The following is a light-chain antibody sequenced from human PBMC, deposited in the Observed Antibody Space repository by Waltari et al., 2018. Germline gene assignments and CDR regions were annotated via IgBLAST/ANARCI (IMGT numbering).Light chain of an antibody. CDR3: QQGSSFPPT. J-gene: IGKJ1*01. CDR2: AVS. CDR1: QDIASA. V-gene: IGKV1-12*01. Sequence: EIQMTQSPSSVSASVGDRVTLTCRAGQDIASALAWYQRKPGQAPNLLIYAVSSLQRWVPSRFSGSGSGTDVTLTISSLQPEDSATYYCQQGSSFPPTFGQGTKVEIK.